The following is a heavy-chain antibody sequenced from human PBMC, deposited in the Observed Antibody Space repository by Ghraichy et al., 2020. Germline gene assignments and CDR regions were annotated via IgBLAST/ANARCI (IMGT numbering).Heavy chain of an antibody. Sequence: LSLTCAASGFTVSNNYMSWVRQAPGKGLEWVSVIYSGGSTYYADSVKGRFTISRDNSKNTLYLQMNRLRAKDTAVYYCAGDDSSGYYRFDYWGQGTLVTVSS. D-gene: IGHD3-22*01. V-gene: IGHV3-53*01. CDR1: GFTVSNNY. J-gene: IGHJ4*02. CDR3: AGDDSSGYYRFDY. CDR2: IYSGGST.